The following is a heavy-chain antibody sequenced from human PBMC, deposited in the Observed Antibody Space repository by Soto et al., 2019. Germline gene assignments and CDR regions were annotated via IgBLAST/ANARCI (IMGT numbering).Heavy chain of an antibody. V-gene: IGHV3-11*06. CDR3: ARSEWLSSTPAN. D-gene: IGHD3-3*01. CDR2: ISSSSSYT. CDR1: GFTFSDYY. J-gene: IGHJ4*02. Sequence: QVQLVESGGGLVKPGGSLRLSCAASGFTFSDYYMSWIRQAPGKGLEWVSYISSSSSYTNYADSVRGRFTISRDNAKNSLYLQMNSLRAEDTAVYYCARSEWLSSTPANWGQGTLLTVSS.